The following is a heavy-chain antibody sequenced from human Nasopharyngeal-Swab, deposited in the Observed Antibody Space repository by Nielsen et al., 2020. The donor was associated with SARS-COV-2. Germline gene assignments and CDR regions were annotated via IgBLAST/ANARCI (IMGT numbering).Heavy chain of an antibody. J-gene: IGHJ4*02. D-gene: IGHD3-22*01. CDR2: IYWNDDK. Sequence: RQAPGKALEWLALIYWNDDKRYSPSLKSRLTITKDTSKNQVVLTMTNMDPVDTATYYCAHRTYYYDSSGYYYVWDFDYWGQGTRVTVSS. V-gene: IGHV2-5*01. CDR3: AHRTYYYDSSGYYYVWDFDY.